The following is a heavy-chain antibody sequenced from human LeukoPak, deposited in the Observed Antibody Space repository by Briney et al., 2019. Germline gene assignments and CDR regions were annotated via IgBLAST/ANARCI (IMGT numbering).Heavy chain of an antibody. CDR1: GYTFTSYG. J-gene: IGHJ4*02. CDR2: ISAYNGNT. Sequence: ASVKVSCKASGYTFTSYGISWVRQAPGQGLEWMGWISAYNGNTNYAQKLQGRVTMTTDTSTSTAYMELRSLRSDDTAVYYCATDPYYGSGSYYFDYWGQGTLVTVSS. D-gene: IGHD3-10*01. V-gene: IGHV1-18*01. CDR3: ATDPYYGSGSYYFDY.